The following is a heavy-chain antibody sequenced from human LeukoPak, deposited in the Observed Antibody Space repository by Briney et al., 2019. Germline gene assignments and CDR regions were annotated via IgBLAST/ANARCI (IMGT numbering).Heavy chain of an antibody. J-gene: IGHJ5*02. CDR1: GGSISSGGYY. Sequence: SETLSLTCTVSGGSISSGGYYWSWIRQHPGKGLEWIGYIYYSGSTYYNPSLKSRVTISVDTSKNQFSLKLSSVTAADTAVYYCAGTPFTMVRGVIFNWFDPWGQGTLVTVSS. CDR2: IYYSGST. D-gene: IGHD3-10*01. CDR3: AGTPFTMVRGVIFNWFDP. V-gene: IGHV4-31*03.